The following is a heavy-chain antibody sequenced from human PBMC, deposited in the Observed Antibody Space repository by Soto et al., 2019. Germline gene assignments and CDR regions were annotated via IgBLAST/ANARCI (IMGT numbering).Heavy chain of an antibody. Sequence: PGGSLRLSWAASGFIFSPYGIHWVRQAPGKGLEWVALIRNDGSDKYYAESVTGRFTISRDNSKNTVYLQMNSLRAEDTALYFCARAPRMAPFDIWGQGTMVTVSS. J-gene: IGHJ3*02. CDR3: ARAPRMAPFDI. CDR1: GFIFSPYG. CDR2: IRNDGSDK. V-gene: IGHV3-33*01.